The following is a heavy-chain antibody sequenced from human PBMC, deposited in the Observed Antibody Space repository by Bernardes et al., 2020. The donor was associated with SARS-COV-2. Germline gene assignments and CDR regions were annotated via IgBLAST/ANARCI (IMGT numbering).Heavy chain of an antibody. CDR3: AKGTMVRGRHLDY. V-gene: IGHV3-23*01. J-gene: IGHJ4*02. Sequence: GGSLRLSCAASGFTFTSYAMSWVRRAPGKGLEWVSTITCSGRNTYYADSVKGRFTISRDNSKNILHLQMNGLRAEDTAIYYCAKGTMVRGRHLDYWGQGTPVTVSS. D-gene: IGHD3-10*01. CDR2: ITCSGRNT. CDR1: GFTFTSYA.